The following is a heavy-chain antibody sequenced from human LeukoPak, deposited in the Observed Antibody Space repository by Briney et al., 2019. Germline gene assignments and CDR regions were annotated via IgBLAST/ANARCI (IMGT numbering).Heavy chain of an antibody. V-gene: IGHV3-21*01. D-gene: IGHD4-17*01. J-gene: IGHJ4*02. Sequence: GGPLRLSCAASGFTFSSYSMNWVRQAPGKGLEWVSSISSSSSYIYYADSVKGRFTISRDNAKNSLYLQMNSLRAEDTAVYYCARDSTTVTTNFDYWGQGTLVTVSS. CDR3: ARDSTTVTTNFDY. CDR1: GFTFSSYS. CDR2: ISSSSSYI.